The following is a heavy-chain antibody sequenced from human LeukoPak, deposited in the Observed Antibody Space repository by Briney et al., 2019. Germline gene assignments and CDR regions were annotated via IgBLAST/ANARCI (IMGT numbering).Heavy chain of an antibody. CDR2: INPNSGGT. CDR3: ARVGTVDTAMVTLFGDLYHFDY. CDR1: GYTFTGYY. D-gene: IGHD5-18*01. Sequence: ASVKVSCKASGYTFTGYYMHWVRQAPGQGLEWMGWINPNSGGTNYAQKFQGRVTMTRDTSISTAYMELSRLRSDDTAVYYCARVGTVDTAMVTLFGDLYHFDYWGQGTLVTVSS. J-gene: IGHJ4*02. V-gene: IGHV1-2*02.